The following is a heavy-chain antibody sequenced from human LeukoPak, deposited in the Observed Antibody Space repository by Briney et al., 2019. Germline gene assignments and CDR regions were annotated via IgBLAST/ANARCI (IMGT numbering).Heavy chain of an antibody. Sequence: GESLKISLKGLGYSFTSYWIGWVRQIPGKGLEWMGIFYPGDSDTRYSPSLQGQVTISADKSISTAYLQWSSLKASDTAMYYCARLRLNIVVVPAAIEDFDWLDPWGQGTLVTVSS. CDR3: ARLRLNIVVVPAAIEDFDWLDP. V-gene: IGHV5-51*01. CDR1: GYSFTSYW. CDR2: FYPGDSDT. D-gene: IGHD2-2*01. J-gene: IGHJ5*02.